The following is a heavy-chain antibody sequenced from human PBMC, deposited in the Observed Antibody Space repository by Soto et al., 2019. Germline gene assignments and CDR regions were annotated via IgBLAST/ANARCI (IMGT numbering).Heavy chain of an antibody. CDR2: LYHSGST. J-gene: IGHJ1*01. V-gene: IGHV4-61*01. CDR1: GGSVSSSSYY. Sequence: QVQLQESGPGLVKPSETLSLTCTVSGGSVSSSSYYWSWIRQPPGKGLEWIGYLYHSGSTNYNPSLKSRVTISGDTSKNQVSLKLRAVTAADTAVYFCAKHGYYEYFQYWGQGTLVTVSS. CDR3: AKHGYYEYFQY. D-gene: IGHD5-18*01.